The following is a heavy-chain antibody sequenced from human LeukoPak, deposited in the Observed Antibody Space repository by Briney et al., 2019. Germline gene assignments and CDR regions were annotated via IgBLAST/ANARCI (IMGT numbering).Heavy chain of an antibody. V-gene: IGHV3-48*02. D-gene: IGHD1-26*01. CDR3: ARDQEWGELPALDY. J-gene: IGHJ4*02. CDR2: ISSSSSTI. CDR1: GGTFSSYS. Sequence: TAGSLTLSCAASGGTFSSYSMNWVRQAPGKGLEWVGDISSSSSTIYYADSVNGRFTISRDNAKKSLYLQMNSLRDEDTAVYYCARDQEWGELPALDYWGQGTLVTVSS.